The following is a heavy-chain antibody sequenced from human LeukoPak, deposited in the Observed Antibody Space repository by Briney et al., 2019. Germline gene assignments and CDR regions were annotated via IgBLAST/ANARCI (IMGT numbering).Heavy chain of an antibody. CDR1: GFPFRSYA. CDR3: ARDSGYSYADDY. J-gene: IGHJ4*02. Sequence: GSLRLSCAASGFPFRSYAMQWVRQAPGKGLEWVSYITYNSGTIFYADSVKGRFTISRDNAKDSLYLQMSSLRDEDTAVYYCARDSGYSYADDYWGQGTLVTVSS. D-gene: IGHD5-18*01. V-gene: IGHV3-48*02. CDR2: ITYNSGTI.